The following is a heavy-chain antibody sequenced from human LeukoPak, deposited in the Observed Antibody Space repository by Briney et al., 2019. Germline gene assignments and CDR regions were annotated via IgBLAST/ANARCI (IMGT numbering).Heavy chain of an antibody. D-gene: IGHD1-26*01. J-gene: IGHJ2*01. CDR3: ATDGNFDL. Sequence: PSETLSLTCTVSGGSISPYYWSWIRQPPGKGLEWIGYIYHRGSTSYNPSLRSRVTISVDTSKNQFSLKLSSVTAADTAVYYCATDGNFDLWGRGTLVTVSS. V-gene: IGHV4-59*01. CDR2: IYHRGST. CDR1: GGSISPYY.